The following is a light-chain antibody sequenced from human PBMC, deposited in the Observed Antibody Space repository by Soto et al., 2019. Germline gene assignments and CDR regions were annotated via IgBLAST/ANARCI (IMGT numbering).Light chain of an antibody. CDR1: QNINNW. Sequence: DIPMTQSPSTLPASVGDRVTITCLASQNINNWLAWYQQKPGKGPSLLIYKASTLKSGVPSRFSGTASGTDFTLTINSLQPEDFATYYCQQFNNWPVTFGPGTKVDIK. CDR3: QQFNNWPVT. CDR2: KAS. J-gene: IGKJ3*01. V-gene: IGKV1-5*03.